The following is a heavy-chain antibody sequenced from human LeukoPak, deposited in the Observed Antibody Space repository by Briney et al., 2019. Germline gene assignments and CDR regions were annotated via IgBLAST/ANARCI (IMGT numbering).Heavy chain of an antibody. Sequence: GGSLRLSCAASGFSFRTYDLSWVRQAPGKGLEWVSGISGSGGSIKYADSLKGRFTISRDSSKKTLYLQMNSLAAEDTAVYYCAKDQPGAGFDLWGQGTLVTVAS. CDR2: ISGSGGSI. D-gene: IGHD1-1*01. CDR3: AKDQPGAGFDL. V-gene: IGHV3-23*01. CDR1: GFSFRTYD. J-gene: IGHJ5*02.